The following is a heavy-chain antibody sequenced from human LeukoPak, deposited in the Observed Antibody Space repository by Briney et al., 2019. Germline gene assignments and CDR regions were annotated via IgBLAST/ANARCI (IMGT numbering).Heavy chain of an antibody. CDR3: ASSGSYSNYFDY. D-gene: IGHD1-26*01. V-gene: IGHV1-69*05. CDR2: IIPIFGTA. Sequence: SVKVSCKASGGTFSSYAISWVRQAPGQGLEWMGRIIPIFGTANYAQKFQGRVTITTDDSTSTAYMELSSLRSEDTAVYYCASSGSYSNYFDYWGQGTLVTVSS. CDR1: GGTFSSYA. J-gene: IGHJ4*02.